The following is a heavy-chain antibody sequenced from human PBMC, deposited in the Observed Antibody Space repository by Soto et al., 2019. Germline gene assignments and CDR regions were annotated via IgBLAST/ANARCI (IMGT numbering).Heavy chain of an antibody. V-gene: IGHV1-69*01. Sequence: QVQLVQSGAEVKKPGSSVKVSCKASGGTFSSYAISWVRQAPGQGLEWLGGIIPIFGTANYAQKFQGRVTITADQSTSTAYMELSSLRYEDTAVYYCARSSPHIGATTPTGYYGMDVWGQWTTVTVSS. CDR2: IIPIFGTA. J-gene: IGHJ6*02. D-gene: IGHD5-12*01. CDR3: ARSSPHIGATTPTGYYGMDV. CDR1: GGTFSSYA.